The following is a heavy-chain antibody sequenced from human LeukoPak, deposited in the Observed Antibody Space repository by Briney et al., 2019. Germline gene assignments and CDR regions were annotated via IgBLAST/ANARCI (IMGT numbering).Heavy chain of an antibody. CDR3: ARVGRGYSFNVYYFDY. D-gene: IGHD5-18*01. V-gene: IGHV3-11*04. Sequence: GGSLRLSCAASGFTFSDNYMSWIRQAPGKGLEGVSYISSSGSIYYADSVKGRFTISRDNSKNPLYLQMNSLRAEDTAVYYCARVGRGYSFNVYYFDYWGQGTLVTVSS. CDR2: ISSSGSI. J-gene: IGHJ4*02. CDR1: GFTFSDNY.